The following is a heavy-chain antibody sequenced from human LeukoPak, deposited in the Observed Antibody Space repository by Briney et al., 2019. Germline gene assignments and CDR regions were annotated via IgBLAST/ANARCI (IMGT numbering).Heavy chain of an antibody. CDR1: GGSISSGSYY. J-gene: IGHJ4*02. CDR3: ARETTWYPNFDY. V-gene: IGHV4-61*02. CDR2: IYTSGIT. D-gene: IGHD1-1*01. Sequence: SSETLSLTCTVSGGSISSGSYYWSWIRQPAGKGLEWIGRIYTSGITNYNPSLKSRVTLSVDTSKDQFSLMLSSVTAADTAVYYCARETTWYPNFDYWGQGTLVTVSS.